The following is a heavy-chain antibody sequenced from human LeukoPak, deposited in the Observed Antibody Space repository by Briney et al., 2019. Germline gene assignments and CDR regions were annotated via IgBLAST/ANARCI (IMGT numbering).Heavy chain of an antibody. CDR1: GGSISSGDYY. Sequence: KPSETLSLTCTVSGGSISSGDYYWSWIRQPPGKGLEWIGYIYYSGSTYYNPSLKSRVTISVDTPKNQFSLKLSSVTAADTAVYYCARVPGRGYSYGKDLPQGFDYWGQGTLVTVSS. D-gene: IGHD5-18*01. CDR2: IYYSGST. CDR3: ARVPGRGYSYGKDLPQGFDY. V-gene: IGHV4-30-4*02. J-gene: IGHJ4*02.